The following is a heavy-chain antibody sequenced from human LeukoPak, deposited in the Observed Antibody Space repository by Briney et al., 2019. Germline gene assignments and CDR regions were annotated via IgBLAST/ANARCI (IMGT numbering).Heavy chain of an antibody. CDR1: GFTFSSYA. D-gene: IGHD3-10*01. Sequence: GGSLRLSXAASGFTFSSYAMSWVCQAPGKGLEWVSAISGGGGSTYYADSVKGRFTISRDNSKNTLYLQMNSLRAEDTAVYYCAKDRYDASGSSYGNAFDIWGQGTMVTVSS. CDR3: AKDRYDASGSSYGNAFDI. J-gene: IGHJ3*02. V-gene: IGHV3-23*01. CDR2: ISGGGGST.